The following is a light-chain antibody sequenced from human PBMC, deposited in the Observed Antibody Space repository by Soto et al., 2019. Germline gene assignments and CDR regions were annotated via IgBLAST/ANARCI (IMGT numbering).Light chain of an antibody. V-gene: IGKV1-6*01. CDR2: AAS. J-gene: IGKJ3*01. CDR3: LQKYFFPFP. Sequence: AIQMTQSPSSLSASVGDRVTITCRASQGIRNDLDWFQQKPGKAPKLLIYAASNLQSGVPARCSGSGSGTDFTLTISSLQPEDFATYYCLQKYFFPFPFGPGTKVDIK. CDR1: QGIRND.